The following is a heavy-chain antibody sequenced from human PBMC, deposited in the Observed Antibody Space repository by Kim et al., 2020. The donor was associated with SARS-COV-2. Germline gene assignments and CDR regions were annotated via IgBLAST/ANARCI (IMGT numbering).Heavy chain of an antibody. D-gene: IGHD2-15*01. Sequence: SVKVSCKASGGTFSSYAISWVRQAPGQGLEWMGGIIPIFGTANYAQKFQGRVTITADESTSTAYMELSSLRSEDTAVYYCARETYCSGGSCYPFDWGQGTLVTVSS. CDR3: ARETYCSGGSCYPFD. CDR2: IIPIFGTA. CDR1: GGTFSSYA. J-gene: IGHJ4*02. V-gene: IGHV1-69*13.